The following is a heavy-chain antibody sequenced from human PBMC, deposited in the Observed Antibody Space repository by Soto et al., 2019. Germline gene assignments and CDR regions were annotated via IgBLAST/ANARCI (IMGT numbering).Heavy chain of an antibody. J-gene: IGHJ6*02. D-gene: IGHD1-7*01. Sequence: ASVKVSCKASGYTFAGYYMHWVRQAPGQGLEWMGWINPNSGGTNYAQKFQGWVTMTRDTSISTAYMELSRLRSDDTAVYYCARVGDGPGTQLRYGMDVWGQGTTVTVSS. CDR1: GYTFAGYY. V-gene: IGHV1-2*04. CDR3: ARVGDGPGTQLRYGMDV. CDR2: INPNSGGT.